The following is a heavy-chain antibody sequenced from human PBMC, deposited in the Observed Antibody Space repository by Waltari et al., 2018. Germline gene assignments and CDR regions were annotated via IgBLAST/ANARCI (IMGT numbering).Heavy chain of an antibody. CDR3: AKRGIRNWFDP. CDR1: GGSVSSGGYY. J-gene: IGHJ5*02. Sequence: QVQLQESGPGLVKPSETLSVTCSVSGGSVSSGGYYWSWIRQPPGKGLEWIGYISYSGRTNDNPSLKSRVTISVDTSKNQFSLKLSSVTAADTAGYYCAKRGIRNWFDPWGQGTLVTVSS. D-gene: IGHD3-16*01. V-gene: IGHV4-61*08. CDR2: ISYSGRT.